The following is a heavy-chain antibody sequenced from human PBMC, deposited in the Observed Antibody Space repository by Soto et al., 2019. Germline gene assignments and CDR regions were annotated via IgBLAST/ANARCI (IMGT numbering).Heavy chain of an antibody. D-gene: IGHD3-3*01. V-gene: IGHV4-61*01. CDR3: ARDFWSGYGVAGRVYGMDA. CDR1: GGSVSSGSYY. CDR2: IYYSGST. J-gene: IGHJ6*02. Sequence: SETLSLTCTVSGGSVSSGSYYWGWIRQPPGKGLEWIGYIYYSGSTNYNPSLKSRVTISVDTSKNQFSLKLSSVTAADTDVYYCARDFWSGYGVAGRVYGMDAWGQGTTVTVSS.